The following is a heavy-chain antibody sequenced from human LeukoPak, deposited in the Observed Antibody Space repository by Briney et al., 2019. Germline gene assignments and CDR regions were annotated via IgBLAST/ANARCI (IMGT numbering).Heavy chain of an antibody. Sequence: GGSLRLSCAASGFTFSNNAMKWVRQAPGKGLDWVSTISGTGGSTWYADSVKGRFTISRDNSKNTLYLQMNSLRPEDTAVYYCARDKYAVLGGDYWGQGTLVTVSS. CDR3: ARDKYAVLGGDY. CDR2: ISGTGGST. J-gene: IGHJ4*02. D-gene: IGHD3-16*01. CDR1: GFTFSNNA. V-gene: IGHV3-23*01.